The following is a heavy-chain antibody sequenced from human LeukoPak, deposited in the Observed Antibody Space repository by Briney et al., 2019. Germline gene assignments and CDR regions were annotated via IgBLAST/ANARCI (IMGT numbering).Heavy chain of an antibody. CDR1: GFSLSTSGVG. Sequence: SGPTLVNPTQTLTLTCTFSGFSLSTSGVGVGWIRQPPGKALEWLALIFGDDDKRYSPSLKSRLTITKDTSKNQVVLTMTNMDPVDTATYYCAHRRGPGVGCSSGTCYGYFDYWGQGTLVTVSS. CDR2: IFGDDDK. D-gene: IGHD2-15*01. CDR3: AHRRGPGVGCSSGTCYGYFDY. V-gene: IGHV2-5*02. J-gene: IGHJ4*02.